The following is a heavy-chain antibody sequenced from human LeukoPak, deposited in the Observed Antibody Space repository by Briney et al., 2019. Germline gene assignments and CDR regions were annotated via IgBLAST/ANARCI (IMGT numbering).Heavy chain of an antibody. CDR1: RGSTSTYY. J-gene: IGHJ4*02. D-gene: IGHD1-1*01. Sequence: SETLSLTCTVSRGSTSTYYWSWVRQPAGKGLEWIGRIYPSGNTNFNPSLMSRVTMSIDTSKNQFSLKLSSVTAADTAIYYCARTLHPPSLNWYFDYWGQGILVTVSS. CDR3: ARTLHPPSLNWYFDY. V-gene: IGHV4-4*07. CDR2: IYPSGNT.